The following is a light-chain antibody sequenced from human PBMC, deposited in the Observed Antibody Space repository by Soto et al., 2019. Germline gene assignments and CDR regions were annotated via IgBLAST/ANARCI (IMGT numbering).Light chain of an antibody. Sequence: DIQMTQSPSSLSAFVGDRVTITCQASQDISNSLNWYQQKPGRAPNLLIYAASNLETGVPSRFSGSGSGTDFTFTISSLQPEDIATYYCKHYDNLPPTFGPGTKVDIK. CDR2: AAS. V-gene: IGKV1-33*01. CDR1: QDISNS. J-gene: IGKJ3*01. CDR3: KHYDNLPPT.